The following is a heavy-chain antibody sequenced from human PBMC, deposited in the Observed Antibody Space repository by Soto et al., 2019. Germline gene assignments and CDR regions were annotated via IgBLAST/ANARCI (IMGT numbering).Heavy chain of an antibody. CDR2: IYYSGST. CDR1: GGSIRSGGYY. Sequence: SETLSLTWTVSGGSIRSGGYYWSWIRQHPGKGLEWIGYIYYSGSTYYNPSLKSRVTISVDTSKNQFSLKLSSVTAADTAVYYCERALYYYDSSGYSNWFDPWGQGTLVTVS. D-gene: IGHD3-22*01. V-gene: IGHV4-31*02. CDR3: ERALYYYDSSGYSNWFDP. J-gene: IGHJ5*02.